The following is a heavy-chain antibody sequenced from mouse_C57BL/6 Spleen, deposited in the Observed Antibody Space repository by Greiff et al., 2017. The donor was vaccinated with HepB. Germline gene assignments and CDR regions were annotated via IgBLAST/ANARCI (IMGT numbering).Heavy chain of an antibody. CDR1: GYTFTSYT. CDR3: ARHGSSPWFAY. V-gene: IGHV1-4*01. J-gene: IGHJ3*01. CDR2: INPSSGYT. D-gene: IGHD1-1*01. Sequence: VQLQQSGAELARPGASVKMSCKASGYTFTSYTMHWVKQRPGQGLEWIGYINPSSGYTKYNQKFKDKATLTADKSSSTAYMQLSSLPSEDSAVYYCARHGSSPWFAYWGQGTLVTVSA.